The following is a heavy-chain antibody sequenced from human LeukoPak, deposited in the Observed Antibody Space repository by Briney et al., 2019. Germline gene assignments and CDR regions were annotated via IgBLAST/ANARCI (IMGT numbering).Heavy chain of an antibody. CDR3: AKNPNTHYYGSGSYYKGGLVD. J-gene: IGHJ4*02. V-gene: IGHV3-30*18. Sequence: GGSLRLSCAASGFTFSSYGMHWVRQAPGKGLEWVAVISYDGSNKYYADSVKGRFTISRDNSKNTLYLQMNSLRAEDTAVYYCAKNPNTHYYGSGSYYKGGLVDWGQGTLVTVSS. CDR1: GFTFSSYG. D-gene: IGHD3-10*01. CDR2: ISYDGSNK.